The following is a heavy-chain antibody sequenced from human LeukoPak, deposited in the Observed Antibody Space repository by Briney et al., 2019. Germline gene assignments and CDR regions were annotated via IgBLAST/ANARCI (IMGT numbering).Heavy chain of an antibody. CDR2: ISAYNGNT. V-gene: IGHV1-18*01. CDR1: GYTFTSYG. J-gene: IGHJ4*02. CDR3: AGDLAWYYDFWSGSPDY. D-gene: IGHD3-3*01. Sequence: ASVKVSCKASGYTFTSYGISWVRQAPGQGLEWMGWISAYNGNTNYAQKLQGRVTMTTDTSTSTAYMELRSLRSDDTAVYYCAGDLAWYYDFWSGSPDYWGQGTLVTVSS.